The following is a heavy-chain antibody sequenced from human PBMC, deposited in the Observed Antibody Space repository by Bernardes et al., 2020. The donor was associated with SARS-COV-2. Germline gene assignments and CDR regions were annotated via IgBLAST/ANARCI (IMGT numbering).Heavy chain of an antibody. Sequence: ASMKVSCKASGYTFTTSIIGWVRQAPGQGLEWMGWTSPYNDGTNYVQKLQGRVTMTTDTSTNTAYMELRSLRSDDTAVYYCAREVFQYGSGRKIDYWGQGTLVTVSS. CDR3: AREVFQYGSGRKIDY. D-gene: IGHD3-10*01. J-gene: IGHJ4*02. CDR1: GYTFTTSI. V-gene: IGHV1-18*01. CDR2: TSPYNDGT.